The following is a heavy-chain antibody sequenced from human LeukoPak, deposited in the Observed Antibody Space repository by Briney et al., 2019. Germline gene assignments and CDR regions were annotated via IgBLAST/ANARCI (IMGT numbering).Heavy chain of an antibody. J-gene: IGHJ6*02. CDR1: GFTFSSYG. D-gene: IGHD5-12*01. CDR2: ISYDGNNK. V-gene: IGHV3-30*18. CDR3: AKDTGPPPLGLRYYYDGMDV. Sequence: GRSLRLSCAASGFTFSSYGMHWVRQAPGKGLEWVAVISYDGNNKYYADSVKGRFTISRDNSKNTLYLQMNSLRAEDTAVYYCAKDTGPPPLGLRYYYDGMDVWGQGTTGTVSS.